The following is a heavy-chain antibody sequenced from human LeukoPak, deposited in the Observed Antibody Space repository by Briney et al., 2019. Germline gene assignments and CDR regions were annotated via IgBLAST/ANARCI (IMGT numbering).Heavy chain of an antibody. CDR1: GGXFSSYG. J-gene: IGHJ6*02. CDR2: IIPMFGTA. CDR3: ARESQRYAAV. D-gene: IGHD5-12*01. V-gene: IGHV1-69*13. Sequence: SVKVSCKASGGXFSSYGMTWVRQAPGQGLEWMGGIIPMFGTANYAQKFQGRVTITSDDSTSTAYMELSSLRSEDTAVYYCARESQRYAAVWGQGTTVTVSS.